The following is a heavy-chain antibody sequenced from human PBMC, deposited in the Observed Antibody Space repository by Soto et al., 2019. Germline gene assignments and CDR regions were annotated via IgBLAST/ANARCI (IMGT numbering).Heavy chain of an antibody. V-gene: IGHV4-31*03. J-gene: IGHJ4*02. CDR2: IYYSGST. D-gene: IGHD3-3*01. CDR1: GGSISSGGYY. CDR3: ARAGYEVDYDFWSARNPSPFDY. Sequence: SETLSLTCTVSGGSISSGGYYWSWIRQHPGKGLEWIGYIYYSGSTYYNPSLKSRVTISVDTSKNQLSLKLSSVTAADTAVYYCARAGYEVDYDFWSARNPSPFDYWGQGTLVTVSS.